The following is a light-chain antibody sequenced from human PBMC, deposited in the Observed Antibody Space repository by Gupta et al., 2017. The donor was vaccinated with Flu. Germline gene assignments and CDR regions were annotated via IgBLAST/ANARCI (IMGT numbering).Light chain of an antibody. V-gene: IGLV7-43*01. CDR3: LVYYGGAYV. CDR1: TGAVNSGYN. J-gene: IGLJ1*01. Sequence: QTVVTQEPSLTVSPGGPVTLTCASSTGAVNSGYNPNWIQQKPGQTPRALNFGASNKYSWTPARFSGSLLGGKAALTLSDVQPEDEAEYYCLVYYGGAYVFGTGTKVTVL. CDR2: GAS.